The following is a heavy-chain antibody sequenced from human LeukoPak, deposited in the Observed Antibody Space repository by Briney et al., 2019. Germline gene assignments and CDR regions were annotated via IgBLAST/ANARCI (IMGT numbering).Heavy chain of an antibody. Sequence: ASVNVSCKVSGYTLTELSMHCVRQAPGKGLEWMGGFDPEDGETIYAQKFQGRVTMTEDTSTDTAYMELSSLRSEDTAVYYCATGGQGDPLFWGQGTLVTVSS. CDR2: FDPEDGET. J-gene: IGHJ4*02. D-gene: IGHD2-21*02. CDR3: ATGGQGDPLF. CDR1: GYTLTELS. V-gene: IGHV1-24*01.